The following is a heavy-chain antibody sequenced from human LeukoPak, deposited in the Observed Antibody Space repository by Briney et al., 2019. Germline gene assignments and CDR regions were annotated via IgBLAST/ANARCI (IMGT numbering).Heavy chain of an antibody. CDR3: ARSYSSSWYYYYGMDV. J-gene: IGHJ6*02. V-gene: IGHV1-69*10. CDR1: GGTFSSYA. Sequence: ASVKVSCKASGGTFSSYAISWVRQAPGQGLEWMGGIIPILGIANYAQKFQGRVTITADKSTSTAYMELSSLRSEDTAVYYCARSYSSSWYYYYGMDVWGQGTTVTVSS. D-gene: IGHD6-13*01. CDR2: IIPILGIA.